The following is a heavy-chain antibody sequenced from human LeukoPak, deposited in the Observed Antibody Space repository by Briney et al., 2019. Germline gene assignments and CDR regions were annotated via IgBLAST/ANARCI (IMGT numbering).Heavy chain of an antibody. V-gene: IGHV4-59*01. CDR2: IYYSGST. D-gene: IGHD2-15*01. J-gene: IGHJ1*01. CDR3: ARGGNWWLEGFQH. CDR1: GGSISSYY. Sequence: PSETLSLTCTVSGGSISSYYWSWIRQPPGKGLEWIGYIYYSGSTNHNPSLKSRVTISVDTSKNQFSLKLSSVTAAHTAVYYCARGGNWWLEGFQHWGQGTLVTVSS.